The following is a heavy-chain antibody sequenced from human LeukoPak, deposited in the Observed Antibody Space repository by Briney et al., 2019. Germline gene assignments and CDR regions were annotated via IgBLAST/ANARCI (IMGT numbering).Heavy chain of an antibody. J-gene: IGHJ4*02. V-gene: IGHV1-18*01. D-gene: IGHD3-22*01. CDR1: GGTFTSYG. Sequence: ASVKVSCKASGGTFTSYGISWVRQAPGQGLEWMGWISAYNGNTNYAQKLQGRVTMTTDTSTSTAYMELRSLRSDDTALYYCARDSQLYYYDSSGYRLIDYWGQGTLVTVSS. CDR2: ISAYNGNT. CDR3: ARDSQLYYYDSSGYRLIDY.